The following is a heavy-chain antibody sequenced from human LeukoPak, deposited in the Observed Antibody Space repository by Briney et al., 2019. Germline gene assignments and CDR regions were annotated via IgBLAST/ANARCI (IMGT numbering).Heavy chain of an antibody. D-gene: IGHD1/OR15-1a*01. J-gene: IGHJ3*02. CDR2: IKQDGSEK. CDR1: GFTFSTYW. V-gene: IGHV3-7*01. CDR3: ARESVTSAFDI. Sequence: GGSLRLSCVASGFTFSTYWMSWVRQAPGKGLGWVANIKQDGSEKYYVDSVKGRFTISRDNAKNSLYLQMNSLRAEDTAVYYCARESVTSAFDIWGQGTMVTVSS.